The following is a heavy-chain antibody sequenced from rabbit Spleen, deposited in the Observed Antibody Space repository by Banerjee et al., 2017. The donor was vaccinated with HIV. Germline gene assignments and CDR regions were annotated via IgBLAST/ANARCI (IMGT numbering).Heavy chain of an antibody. Sequence: QSLEESGGDLVKPGASLTLTCTASGFSFSSSYWICWVRQAPGKGLEWIACLSGGSSSGFAYSATWAKGRFACSKTSTTTVTLHMTGLAAADTASYFCARDLPGVIGWNFNLWGPGSLLTVS. CDR2: LSGGSSSGFA. D-gene: IGHD1-1*01. CDR1: GFSFSSSYW. J-gene: IGHJ4*01. V-gene: IGHV1S40*01. CDR3: ARDLPGVIGWNFNL.